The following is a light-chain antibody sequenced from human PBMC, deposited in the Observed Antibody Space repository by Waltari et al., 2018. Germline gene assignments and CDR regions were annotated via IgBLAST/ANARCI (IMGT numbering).Light chain of an antibody. CDR2: KAS. CDR1: QSISNY. V-gene: IGKV1-5*03. J-gene: IGKJ2*03. Sequence: DIQMTQSPYTLSAYVGDTITITCRASQSISNYLAWYKQKTGKARKLVISKASSSGSGVPSRLSGSRSGTAFTLTIRSLQPDDCATYYCLQYNTYSSFGQGTKLEIK. CDR3: LQYNTYSS.